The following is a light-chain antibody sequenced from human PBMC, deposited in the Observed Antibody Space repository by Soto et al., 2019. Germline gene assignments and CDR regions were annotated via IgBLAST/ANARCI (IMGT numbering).Light chain of an antibody. J-gene: IGKJ2*01. CDR2: GTS. CDR3: QQYNKWPYT. Sequence: EIVMTQSPVALSVSPGESAALSCRASQSVGRNFAWYQQRPGQAPRVLIYGTSTRATGVPARFSGSGSGPGFTLTISSLQSEDFAVYYCQQYNKWPYTFGQGTRLEIK. V-gene: IGKV3-15*01. CDR1: QSVGRN.